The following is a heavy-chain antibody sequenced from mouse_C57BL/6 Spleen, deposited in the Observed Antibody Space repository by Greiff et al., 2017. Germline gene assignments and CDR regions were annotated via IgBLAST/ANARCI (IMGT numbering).Heavy chain of an antibody. CDR3: ARRGGSLYAMDY. V-gene: IGHV1-50*01. CDR1: GYTFTSYW. J-gene: IGHJ4*01. CDR2: IDPSDSYT. Sequence: QVQLKQPGAELVKPGASVKLSCKASGYTFTSYWMQWVKQRPGQGLEWIGEIDPSDSYTNYNQKFKGKATLTVDTSSSTAYMQLSSLTSEDSAVYYCARRGGSLYAMDYWGQGTSVTVSS.